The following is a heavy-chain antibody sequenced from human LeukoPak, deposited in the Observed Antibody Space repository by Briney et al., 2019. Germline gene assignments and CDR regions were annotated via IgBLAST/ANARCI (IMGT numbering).Heavy chain of an antibody. CDR2: IYYSGST. Sequence: SETLSLTCTVSGGSISSYYWSWIRQPPGKGLEWIGYIYYSGSTNYNPSLKSRVTISVDTSKNQFSLKLSSVTAADTAVYYCARAFAYCSSTSCYSYYYYYYGMDVWGQGTTVTVSS. CDR1: GGSISSYY. CDR3: ARAFAYCSSTSCYSYYYYYYGMDV. D-gene: IGHD2-2*01. V-gene: IGHV4-59*01. J-gene: IGHJ6*02.